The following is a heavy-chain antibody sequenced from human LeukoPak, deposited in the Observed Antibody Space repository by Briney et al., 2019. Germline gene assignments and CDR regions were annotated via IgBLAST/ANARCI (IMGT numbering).Heavy chain of an antibody. CDR3: ARLTPDLYSSGWYVNDY. CDR2: IYYSGST. J-gene: IGHJ4*02. CDR1: GGSISSYY. D-gene: IGHD6-19*01. Sequence: SETLSLTCTVSGGSISSYYWSWIRQPPGKGLEWIGYIYYSGSTNYNPSLKSRVTISVDTSKNQFSLKLSSVTAADTAVYYCARLTPDLYSSGWYVNDYWGQGTLVTVSS. V-gene: IGHV4-59*01.